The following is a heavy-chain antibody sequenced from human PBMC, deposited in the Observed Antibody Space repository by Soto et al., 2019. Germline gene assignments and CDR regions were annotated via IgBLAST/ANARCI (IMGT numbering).Heavy chain of an antibody. CDR1: GFTFTSYS. Sequence: EVQLVETGGGLVKPGGYLRLSCAVSGFTFTSYSMAWVRQAPGKGLEWVSSITSDTTYKFYADSVKGRFTISRYNSKNSLYLQLDSLRVEDTAVYYCVRNSSRLDYWGQGALVTVSS. V-gene: IGHV3-21*06. J-gene: IGHJ4*02. CDR2: ITSDTTYK. D-gene: IGHD2-2*01. CDR3: VRNSSRLDY.